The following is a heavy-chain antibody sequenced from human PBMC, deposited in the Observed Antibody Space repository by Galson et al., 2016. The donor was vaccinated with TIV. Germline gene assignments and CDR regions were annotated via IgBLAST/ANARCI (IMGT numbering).Heavy chain of an antibody. CDR1: GGSFRGYY. V-gene: IGHV4-34*01. Sequence: VNGGSFRGYYWAWIRQSPGMGLEWIGDVNDNGRVDYNPSLKGRVTLSADASTTQFSLKLTSVTAADTGFYYCARNKRGFTRGYGGHFDSWGQGILVTVSS. CDR3: ARNKRGFTRGYGGHFDS. CDR2: VNDNGRV. D-gene: IGHD5-12*01. J-gene: IGHJ4*02.